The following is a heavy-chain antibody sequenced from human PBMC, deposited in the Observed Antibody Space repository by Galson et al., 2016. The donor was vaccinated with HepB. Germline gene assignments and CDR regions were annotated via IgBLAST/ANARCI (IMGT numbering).Heavy chain of an antibody. Sequence: SLRLSCAGYGVTFDYGMHWVRQAPGKGLEWVSGIFWNSDRRDYVDSVRGRFTISRDNAKGSLYLQMNDLRPEDTALYFCVKDLLPGGADSWGQGTLVTVSS. J-gene: IGHJ4*02. CDR3: VKDLLPGGADS. CDR1: GVTFDYG. V-gene: IGHV3-9*01. D-gene: IGHD3-10*01. CDR2: IFWNSDRR.